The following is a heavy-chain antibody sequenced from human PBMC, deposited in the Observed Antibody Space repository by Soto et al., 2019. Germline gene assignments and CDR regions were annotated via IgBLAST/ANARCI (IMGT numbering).Heavy chain of an antibody. D-gene: IGHD5-12*01. CDR2: ISGSGGST. CDR3: AKDIVATTTHYFDY. J-gene: IGHJ4*02. V-gene: IGHV3-23*01. CDR1: GFTFSSYA. Sequence: SMRLSCAASGFTFSSYAMSWVRQAPGKGLEWVSAISGSGGSTYYADSVKGRFTISRDNSKNTLYLQMNSLRAEDTAVYYCAKDIVATTTHYFDYWGQGTLVTVSS.